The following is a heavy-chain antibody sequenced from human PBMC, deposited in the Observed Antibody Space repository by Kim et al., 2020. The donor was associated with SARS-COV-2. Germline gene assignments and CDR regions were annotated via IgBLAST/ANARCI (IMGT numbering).Heavy chain of an antibody. J-gene: IGHJ6*02. V-gene: IGHV4-31*02. Sequence: YNPSLQSRITMSIDTSENHFSLKLNSVAAADTAIYYCARGEGSYYYYGMDVWGQGTTVTVSS. CDR3: ARGEGSYYYYGMDV.